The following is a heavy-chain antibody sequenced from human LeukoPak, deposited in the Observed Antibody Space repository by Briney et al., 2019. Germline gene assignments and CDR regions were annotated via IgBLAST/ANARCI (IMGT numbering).Heavy chain of an antibody. CDR2: INPNSGGT. D-gene: IGHD6-19*01. CDR3: RAVAGLYYFDY. V-gene: IGHV1-2*06. J-gene: IGHJ4*02. CDR1: GYTFTCYY. Sequence: ASVKVSCKASGYTFTCYYMHWVRQAPGQGLEWMGRINPNSGGTNYAQKFQGRVTMTRDTSISTAYMELSRLRSDDTAVYYCRAVAGLYYFDYWGQGTLVTVSS.